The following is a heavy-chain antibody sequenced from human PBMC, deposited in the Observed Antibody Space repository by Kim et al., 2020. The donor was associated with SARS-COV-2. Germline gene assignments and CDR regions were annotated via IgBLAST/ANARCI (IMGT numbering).Heavy chain of an antibody. D-gene: IGHD6-6*01. J-gene: IGHJ6*01. CDR3: ARGGPLGQLVHYYYYGMDV. V-gene: IGHV4-34*01. Sequence: SETLSLTCAVYGGSFSGYYWSWIRQPPGKGLEWIGEINHSGSTNYNPSLKSRVTISVDTSKNQFSLKLSSVTAADTAVYYCARGGPLGQLVHYYYYGMDV. CDR1: GGSFSGYY. CDR2: INHSGST.